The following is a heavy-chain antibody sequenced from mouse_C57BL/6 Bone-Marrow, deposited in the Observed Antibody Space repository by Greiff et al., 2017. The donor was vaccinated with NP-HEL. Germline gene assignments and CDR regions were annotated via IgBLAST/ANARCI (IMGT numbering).Heavy chain of an antibody. CDR2: INSDGGST. J-gene: IGHJ2*01. CDR3: ARRGTTIVTTRYYFDY. Sequence: EVQGVESGGGLVQPGESLKLSCESNEYEFPSHDMSWVRKTPEKRLELVAAINSDGGSTYYPDTMERRFIISRDNTKKTLYLQMSSLRSEDTALYYCARRGTTIVTTRYYFDYWGQGTTLTVSS. D-gene: IGHD2-5*01. CDR1: EYEFPSHD. V-gene: IGHV5-2*01.